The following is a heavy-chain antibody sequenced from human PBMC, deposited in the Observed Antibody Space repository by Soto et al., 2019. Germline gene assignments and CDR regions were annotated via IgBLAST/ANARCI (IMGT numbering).Heavy chain of an antibody. CDR2: IDNSGGIT. CDR3: AKGGYNYGFLYDC. Sequence: LRLSCAASGFTFSTYSMSWVRQAPGKGLEWVSTIDNSGGITYYADSVKGRFTISRDNSKNTLYLQMNSLRAEDTAVYYCAKGGYNYGFLYDCWGQGTLVTVSS. CDR1: GFTFSTYS. J-gene: IGHJ4*02. D-gene: IGHD5-18*01. V-gene: IGHV3-23*05.